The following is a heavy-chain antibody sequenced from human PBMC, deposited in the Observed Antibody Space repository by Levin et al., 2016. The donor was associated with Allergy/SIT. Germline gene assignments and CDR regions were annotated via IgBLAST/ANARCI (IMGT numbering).Heavy chain of an antibody. J-gene: IGHJ6*02. CDR1: GFTVSSNY. CDR3: ARDLPIAATRGMGFYGMDV. D-gene: IGHD6-13*01. Sequence: GESLKISCAASGFTVSSNYMSWVRQAPGKGLEWVSVIYSGGSTYYADSVKGRFTISRDNSKNTLYLQMNSLRAEDTAVYYCARDLPIAATRGMGFYGMDVWGQGTTVTVSS. CDR2: IYSGGST. V-gene: IGHV3-53*01.